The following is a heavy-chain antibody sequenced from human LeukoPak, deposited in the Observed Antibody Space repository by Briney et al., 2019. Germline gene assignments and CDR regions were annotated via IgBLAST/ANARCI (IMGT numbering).Heavy chain of an antibody. Sequence: SETLSLTCSVSGGSISSSGSYWAWIRQPPGKGLEWIASLYYGGSTYYNPSLKSRVTISVDTSKNQFSLKLSSVTAADTAVFYCARCTYDYDSGTYYFYNWFDPWGQGTLVIVSS. CDR3: ARCTYDYDSGTYYFYNWFDP. CDR1: GGSISSSGSY. D-gene: IGHD3-10*01. J-gene: IGHJ5*02. CDR2: LYYGGST. V-gene: IGHV4-39*01.